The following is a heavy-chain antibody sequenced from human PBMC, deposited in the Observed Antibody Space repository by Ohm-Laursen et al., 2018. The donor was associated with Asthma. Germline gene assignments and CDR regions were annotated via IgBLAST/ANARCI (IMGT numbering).Heavy chain of an antibody. CDR2: IGTAGDT. D-gene: IGHD4-17*01. V-gene: IGHV3-13*01. CDR3: ARVVGDYYDY. Sequence: SLRLSCSAAGFTFSSYDMHWVRQATGKGLEWVSAIGTAGDTYYPGSVKGRFTISRENAKNSLYLQMNSLRAGDTAVYYCARVVGDYYDYWGQGTLVTVSS. J-gene: IGHJ4*02. CDR1: GFTFSSYD.